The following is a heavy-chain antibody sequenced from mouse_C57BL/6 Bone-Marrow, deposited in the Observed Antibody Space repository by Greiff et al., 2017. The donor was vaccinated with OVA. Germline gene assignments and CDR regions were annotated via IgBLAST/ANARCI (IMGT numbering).Heavy chain of an antibody. Sequence: QVQLKQPGAELVKPGASVKLSCKASGYTFTSYWMHWVKQRPGQGLEWIGMIYPNSGSTNYNEKFKSKATLTVDNSHSTAYMQFSSLTSEDSACYYCARVIYYDFAYWGQGTRVTVSA. D-gene: IGHD2-4*01. J-gene: IGHJ3*01. CDR3: ARVIYYDFAY. CDR1: GYTFTSYW. V-gene: IGHV1-64*01. CDR2: IYPNSGST.